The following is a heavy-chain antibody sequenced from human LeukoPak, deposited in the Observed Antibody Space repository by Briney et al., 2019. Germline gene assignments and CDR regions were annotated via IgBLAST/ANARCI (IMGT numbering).Heavy chain of an antibody. CDR3: ARPVNYDILTGYSPDY. D-gene: IGHD3-9*01. CDR2: ISYDGSNK. Sequence: GGSLRLSCAASGFTFSSYAMHWVRQAPGKGLEWVAVISYDGSNKYYADSVKGRFTISRDNSKNTLYLQMNSLRAEDTAVYYCARPVNYDILTGYSPDYWGQGTLVTVSS. J-gene: IGHJ4*02. V-gene: IGHV3-30-3*01. CDR1: GFTFSSYA.